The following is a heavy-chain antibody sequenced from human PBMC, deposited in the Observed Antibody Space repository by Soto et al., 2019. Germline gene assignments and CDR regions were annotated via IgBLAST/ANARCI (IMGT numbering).Heavy chain of an antibody. CDR1: GFSLSTSGVG. Sequence: SGPTLVNPTQTLTLTCTFSGFSLSTSGVGVGWIRQPPGKALEWLALIYWDDDKRYSPSLKSRLTITKDTSKNQVVLTMTNMDPVDTATYYCAHSSGCSSTSCYVDYYYYYMDVWGKGTTVTVSS. J-gene: IGHJ6*03. CDR3: AHSSGCSSTSCYVDYYYYYMDV. V-gene: IGHV2-5*02. CDR2: IYWDDDK. D-gene: IGHD2-2*01.